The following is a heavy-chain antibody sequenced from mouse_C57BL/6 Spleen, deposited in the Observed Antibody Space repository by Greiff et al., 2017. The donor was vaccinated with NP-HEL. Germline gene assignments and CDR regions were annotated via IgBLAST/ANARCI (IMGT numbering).Heavy chain of an antibody. CDR3: ARYRLGLYAMDY. J-gene: IGHJ4*01. CDR1: GYTFTSYW. D-gene: IGHD3-1*01. CDR2: IDPSDSYT. V-gene: IGHV1-69*01. Sequence: QVQLKQPGAELVMPGASVKLSCKASGYTFTSYWMHWVKQRPGQGLEWIGEIDPSDSYTNYNQKFKGKSTLTVDKSSSTAYMQLSSLTSEDSAVYYCARYRLGLYAMDYWGQGTSVTVSS.